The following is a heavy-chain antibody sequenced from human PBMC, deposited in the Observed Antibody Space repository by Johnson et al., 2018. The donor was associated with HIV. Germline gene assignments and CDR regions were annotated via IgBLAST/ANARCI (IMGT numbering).Heavy chain of an antibody. V-gene: IGHV3-20*04. Sequence: VQLVESGGGVVRPGGSLRLSCAASGFTFDDYGMSWVRQAPGKGLEWVSGINWNGGSTGYADSVKGRFTLYSDNAKNSLYLQMNSLRAEYTALYYCAKDISPLYSSSDAFDIWGHGTMVTVSS. CDR1: GFTFDDYG. D-gene: IGHD6-6*01. CDR3: AKDISPLYSSSDAFDI. J-gene: IGHJ3*02. CDR2: INWNGGST.